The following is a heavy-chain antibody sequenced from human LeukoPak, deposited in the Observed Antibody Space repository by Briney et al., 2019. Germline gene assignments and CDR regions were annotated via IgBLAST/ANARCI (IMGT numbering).Heavy chain of an antibody. CDR3: ARDQSYDILTGYYQGNYYFDY. CDR2: IKQDGSEK. CDR1: GFTFSSYW. V-gene: IGHV3-7*01. D-gene: IGHD3-9*01. Sequence: GGSLRLSCAASGFTFSSYWMSWVRQAPGKGLEWVANIKQDGSEKYYVDSVKGRFTISRDNAKNPLYLQMNSLRAEDTAVYYCARDQSYDILTGYYQGNYYFDYWGQGTLVTVSS. J-gene: IGHJ4*02.